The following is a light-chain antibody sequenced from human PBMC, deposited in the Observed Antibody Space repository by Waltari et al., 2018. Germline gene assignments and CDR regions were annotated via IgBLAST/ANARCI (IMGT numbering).Light chain of an antibody. CDR2: GAS. Sequence: DIVLKQSPGSLSLSPGERATLPCSDSQSVSSNYLAWYQQKPGQAPRLLIYGASTRATGIPDRFSGSGSGTDFTLTITRLEPEECAVYYCQQYASSPLTFGGGTKVEIK. J-gene: IGKJ4*01. V-gene: IGKV3-20*01. CDR1: QSVSSNY. CDR3: QQYASSPLT.